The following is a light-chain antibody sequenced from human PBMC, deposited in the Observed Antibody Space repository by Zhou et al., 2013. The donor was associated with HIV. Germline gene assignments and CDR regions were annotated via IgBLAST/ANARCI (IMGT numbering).Light chain of an antibody. CDR2: GAS. Sequence: EIVLTQSPGTLSLSPGQRATLSCRASESVSSNYLAWYQQKFGQAPRLLIYGASSRATGIPDRFSGSGSGTDFTLTISCLQSEDFATYYCQQYYSYPPITFGQGTRLEIK. V-gene: IGKV3-20*01. CDR1: ESVSSNY. CDR3: QQYYSYPPIT. J-gene: IGKJ5*01.